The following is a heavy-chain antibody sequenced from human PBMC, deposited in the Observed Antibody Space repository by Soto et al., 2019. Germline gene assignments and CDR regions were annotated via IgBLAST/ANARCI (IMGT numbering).Heavy chain of an antibody. CDR3: AKGQGYYYDASGYTFDY. Sequence: EVQLLESGGDLVQPGGSLRLSCAASGFTFSNYAMSWFRQAPGKGLEWVSAISGSAINTYYADSVRGRFTISRDNSKNTLYLRMNHPRAEDTAVYSCAKGQGYYYDASGYTFDYWGQGTLVTVSS. D-gene: IGHD3-22*01. CDR1: GFTFSNYA. J-gene: IGHJ4*02. CDR2: ISGSAINT. V-gene: IGHV3-23*01.